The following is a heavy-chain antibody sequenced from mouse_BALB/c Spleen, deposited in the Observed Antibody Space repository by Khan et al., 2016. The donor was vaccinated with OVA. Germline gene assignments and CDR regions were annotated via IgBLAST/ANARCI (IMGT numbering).Heavy chain of an antibody. V-gene: IGHV7-3*02. D-gene: IGHD1-2*01. CDR3: ARVDYGYGFAY. CDR1: GFTFTDYH. J-gene: IGHJ3*01. Sequence: EVELVESGGGLVQPGGSLRLSCATSGFTFTDYHMNWVRQPPGKALEWLGFIRKKASGYTTEYSPSVKVLFTISRDNSHSILYLQMNTLRAEDSATYYCARVDYGYGFAYWGQGTLVTVSA. CDR2: IRKKASGYTT.